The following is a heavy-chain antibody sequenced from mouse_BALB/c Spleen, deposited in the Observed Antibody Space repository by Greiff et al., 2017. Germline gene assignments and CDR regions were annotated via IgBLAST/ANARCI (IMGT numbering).Heavy chain of an antibody. D-gene: IGHD1-1*01. V-gene: IGHV14-1*02. J-gene: IGHJ4*01. Sequence: VQLKESGAELVRPGALVKLSCKASGFNIKDYYMHWVKQRPEQGLEWIGWIDPENGNTIYDPKFQGKASITADTSSNTAYLQLSSLTSEDTAVYYCARWITTGYAMDYWGRGTSVTVSS. CDR2: IDPENGNT. CDR1: GFNIKDYY. CDR3: ARWITTGYAMDY.